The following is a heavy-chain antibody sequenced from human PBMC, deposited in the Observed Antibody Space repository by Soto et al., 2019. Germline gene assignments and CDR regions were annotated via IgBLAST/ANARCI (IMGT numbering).Heavy chain of an antibody. CDR2: MSSSGDSI. V-gene: IGHV3-11*01. J-gene: IGHJ6*02. Sequence: QVQLVESGGGLVKPGGSLRLSCAASGITFSDCYMNWIRQAPGKGLEWVSYMSSSGDSINYAGSVRGRFTVSRDNTKNSLYLQMNSLRAEDTAMYYCAGVRFGQWGYAMEDWGQGTTVTVSS. D-gene: IGHD3-10*01. CDR1: GITFSDCY. CDR3: AGVRFGQWGYAMED.